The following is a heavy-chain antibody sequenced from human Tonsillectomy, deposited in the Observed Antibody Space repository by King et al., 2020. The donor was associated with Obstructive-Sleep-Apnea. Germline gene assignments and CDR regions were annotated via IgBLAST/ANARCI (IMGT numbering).Heavy chain of an antibody. V-gene: IGHV3-30*18. CDR1: GFTFSSNA. CDR2: MSYDGSDT. CDR3: AKDLGFGMPYCFDY. Sequence: VQLVESGGGVVQPGRSLRLSCAASGFTFSSNALHWVRQAPGKGLEWVSTMSYDGSDTYYADSVKGRFTISRDNSKNTLFLQMNSLSAEDTAVYYSAKDLGFGMPYCFDYWGQGTLVTVSS. D-gene: IGHD2-21*01. J-gene: IGHJ4*02.